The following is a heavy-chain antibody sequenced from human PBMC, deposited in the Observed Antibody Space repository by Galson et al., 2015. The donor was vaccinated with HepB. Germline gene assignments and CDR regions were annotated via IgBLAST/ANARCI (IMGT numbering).Heavy chain of an antibody. CDR2: ISGNGGLA. J-gene: IGHJ4*02. CDR1: AFAYRKYA. Sequence: SLRVSGPAQAFAYRKYARQWAAETTGEGLEYVPGISGNGGLADYADSVKGRFTISRDNSKNTLYLQMGSLRTEDTAVYYCVKGYNYAEFDCWGQGTLVTVSS. D-gene: IGHD5-18*01. CDR3: VKGYNYAEFDC. V-gene: IGHV3-64D*08.